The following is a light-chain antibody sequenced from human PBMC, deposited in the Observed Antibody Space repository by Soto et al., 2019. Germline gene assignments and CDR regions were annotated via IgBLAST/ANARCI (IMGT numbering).Light chain of an antibody. CDR1: SSDVGIYNS. Sequence: QSALTQPRSVSGSPGQSVTISCTGTSSDVGIYNSVSWYQHHPGKAPKLMIYDVNKRPSGVPDRFSGSKSGNTASLTISGLQAEDETDYYCCSYAGTYTWVFGGGTQLTVL. J-gene: IGLJ3*02. CDR3: CSYAGTYTWV. V-gene: IGLV2-11*01. CDR2: DVN.